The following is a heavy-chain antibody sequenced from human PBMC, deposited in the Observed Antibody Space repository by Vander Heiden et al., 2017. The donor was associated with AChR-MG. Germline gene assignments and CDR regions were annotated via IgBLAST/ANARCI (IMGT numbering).Heavy chain of an antibody. D-gene: IGHD2-21*02. CDR2: IIPIFGTA. V-gene: IGHV1-69*01. CDR3: ARDGAYCGGDCYSGWFDP. Sequence: GGIIPIFGTANYEQKFQGRVTITADESTSTAYMELSSVRSEDKAVNYCARDGAYCGGDCYSGWFDPWGQGTLVTVSS. J-gene: IGHJ5*02.